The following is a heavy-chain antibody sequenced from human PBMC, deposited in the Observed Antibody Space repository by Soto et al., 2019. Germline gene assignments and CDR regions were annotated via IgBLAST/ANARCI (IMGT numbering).Heavy chain of an antibody. Sequence: PGGSLRLSCAASGFTFDDYAMHWVRQAPGKGLEWVSGISWNIGSIGYADSVKGRFTISRDNAKNSLYLQMNSLRAEDTALFYCAKDFTIFGVVTDMDFDYWGQGTLVTVSS. D-gene: IGHD3-3*01. CDR1: GFTFDDYA. V-gene: IGHV3-9*01. CDR2: ISWNIGSI. CDR3: AKDFTIFGVVTDMDFDY. J-gene: IGHJ4*02.